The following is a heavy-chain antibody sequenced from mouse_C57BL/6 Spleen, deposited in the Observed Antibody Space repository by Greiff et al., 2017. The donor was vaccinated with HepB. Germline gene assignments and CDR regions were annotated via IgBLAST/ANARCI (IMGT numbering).Heavy chain of an antibody. D-gene: IGHD4-1*01. CDR1: GYTFTSYW. CDR3: ARGDWDDYAMDY. J-gene: IGHJ4*01. CDR2: INPSSGYT. V-gene: IGHV1-7*01. Sequence: VQVVESGAELAKPGASVKLSCKASGYTFTSYWMHWVKQRPGQGLEWIGYINPSSGYTKYNQKFKDKATLTADKSSSTAYMQLSSLTYEDSAVYYCARGDWDDYAMDYWGQGTSVTVSS.